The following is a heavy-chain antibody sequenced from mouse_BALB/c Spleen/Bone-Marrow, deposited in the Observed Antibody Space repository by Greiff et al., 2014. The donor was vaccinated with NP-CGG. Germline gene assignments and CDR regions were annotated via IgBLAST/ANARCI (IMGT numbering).Heavy chain of an antibody. CDR3: ARVYPNAMDY. J-gene: IGHJ4*01. Sequence: DVKLVESGAELVKPGASVKLSCTASGFNIKDTYMHWVKQRPEQGLEWIGRIDPANGNTKYDPKFQGKATITADTSSNTAYLQLSSLTSEDTAVYYCARVYPNAMDYWGQGTSVTVSS. CDR1: GFNIKDTY. D-gene: IGHD2-1*01. CDR2: IDPANGNT. V-gene: IGHV14-3*02.